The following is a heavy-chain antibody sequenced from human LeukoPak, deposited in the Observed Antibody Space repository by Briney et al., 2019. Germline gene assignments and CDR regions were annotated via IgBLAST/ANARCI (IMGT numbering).Heavy chain of an antibody. CDR2: ISGSGGST. Sequence: GGSLRLSCAASGLTFSSYAMSWVRQAPGKGLEWVSAISGSGGSTYYADSVKGRFTISRDNSKNTLYLQMNSLRAEDTAVYYCAKGSSYRIVGSLNWFDPWGQGTLVTVSS. CDR3: AKGSSYRIVGSLNWFDP. CDR1: GLTFSSYA. D-gene: IGHD1-26*01. J-gene: IGHJ5*02. V-gene: IGHV3-23*01.